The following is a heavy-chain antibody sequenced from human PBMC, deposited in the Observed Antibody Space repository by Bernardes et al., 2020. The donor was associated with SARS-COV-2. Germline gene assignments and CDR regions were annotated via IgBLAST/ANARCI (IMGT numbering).Heavy chain of an antibody. V-gene: IGHV3-53*01. J-gene: IGHJ4*02. Sequence: GGSLRLSCAVSGFSISNYYMSWVRQAPGKGLEWVSVLYRGGSVDYTESVRGRFTFSRDTSKNTLYLQMNSLRAEDTAVYYCARLHYYDNSGLDFWGQGTLVTVSS. CDR1: GFSISNYY. CDR2: LYRGGSV. CDR3: ARLHYYDNSGLDF. D-gene: IGHD3-22*01.